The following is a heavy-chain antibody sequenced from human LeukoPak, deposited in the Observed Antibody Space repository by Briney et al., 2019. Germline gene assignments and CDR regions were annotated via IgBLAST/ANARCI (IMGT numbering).Heavy chain of an antibody. CDR3: ARINYGSGSYQPFGMDV. J-gene: IGHJ6*02. CDR1: GYTFTSYY. CDR2: INPSGGST. V-gene: IGHV1-46*01. Sequence: ASVKVSCKASGYTFTSYYMHWVRQAPGQGLEWMGIINPSGGSTSYARKFQGRVTMTRDTSTSTVYMELSSLRSEDTAVYYCARINYGSGSYQPFGMDVWGQGTTVTVSS. D-gene: IGHD3-10*01.